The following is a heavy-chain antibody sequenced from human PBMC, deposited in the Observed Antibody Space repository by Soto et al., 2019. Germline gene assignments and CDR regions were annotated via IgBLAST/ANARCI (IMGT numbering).Heavy chain of an antibody. CDR1: GFIFSNYA. J-gene: IGHJ4*02. D-gene: IGHD5-12*01. V-gene: IGHV3-23*01. Sequence: DVQLLESGGDLVQPGGSLRLSCAASGFIFSNYAMSWVRRAPGKGLEWVSLIRGSGGPTNYADSVKGRFTVSRDNSKNILLLQMNSRRAVDTAVYYCVKDFRVGYDWTHDWGQGTLVTVSS. CDR2: IRGSGGPT. CDR3: VKDFRVGYDWTHD.